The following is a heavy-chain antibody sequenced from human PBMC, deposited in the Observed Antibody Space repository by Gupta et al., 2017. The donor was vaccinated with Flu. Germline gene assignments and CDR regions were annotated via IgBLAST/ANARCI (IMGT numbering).Heavy chain of an antibody. V-gene: IGHV1-2*02. J-gene: IGHJ5*02. CDR3: ARAVRIAARRGGDNWFDP. Sequence: MHWVRQAPGKGLEWMGWINPNSGGTNYAQKFQGRVTMTRDTSISTAYMELSRLRSDDTAVYYCARAVRIAARRGGDNWFDPWGQGTLVTVSS. CDR2: INPNSGGT. D-gene: IGHD6-6*01.